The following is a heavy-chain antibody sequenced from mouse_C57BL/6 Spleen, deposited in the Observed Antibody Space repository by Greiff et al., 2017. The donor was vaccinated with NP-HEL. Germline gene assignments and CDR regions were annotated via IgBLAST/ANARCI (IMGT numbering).Heavy chain of an antibody. CDR1: GYTFTSYG. CDR2: IYPRSGNT. V-gene: IGHV1-81*01. J-gene: IGHJ2*01. CDR3: ARLDGSSLYYCDD. D-gene: IGHD1-1*01. Sequence: VKLQQSGAELARPGASVKLSCKASGYTFTSYGISWVKQRPGQGLEWIGVIYPRSGNTYYNEKFKGKATLTADKSSSTAYMELRSLTSEDSAVYVCARLDGSSLYYCDDWGQGTTLTVSS.